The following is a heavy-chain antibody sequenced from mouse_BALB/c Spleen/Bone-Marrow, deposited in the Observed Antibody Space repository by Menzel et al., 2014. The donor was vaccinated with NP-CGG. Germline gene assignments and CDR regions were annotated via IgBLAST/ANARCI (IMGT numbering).Heavy chain of an antibody. CDR2: INPYNGGT. V-gene: IGHV1-18*01. CDR1: GYSFTGYT. Sequence: EVKLQESGPELVKPGASMKIPCKASGYSFTGYTMNWVKQSHGKNLEWIGLINPYNGGTIYNQKFKGKATLTADKSSSTAYMELLSLTSEGSAVYYCGRRDYGGYFDVWGAGTTVTVSS. CDR3: GRRDYGGYFDV. J-gene: IGHJ1*01. D-gene: IGHD2-4*01.